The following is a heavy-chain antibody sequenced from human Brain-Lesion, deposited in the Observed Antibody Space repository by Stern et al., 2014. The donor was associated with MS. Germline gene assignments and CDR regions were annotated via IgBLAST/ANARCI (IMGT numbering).Heavy chain of an antibody. V-gene: IGHV3-72*01. Sequence: VQLVQSGGGSVQPGGSLRLACAASGFTFSDPYMDWVRQSPRTGLEWVGRIRNRANSYTTEYAASVKGRFTIWRDDSQNSMYLHMNSLKTEDTAVYYCIRPLVGSTRGFEYWGQGTLVTVSS. D-gene: IGHD2-8*02. CDR3: IRPLVGSTRGFEY. CDR1: GFTFSDPY. CDR2: IRNRANSYTT. J-gene: IGHJ4*02.